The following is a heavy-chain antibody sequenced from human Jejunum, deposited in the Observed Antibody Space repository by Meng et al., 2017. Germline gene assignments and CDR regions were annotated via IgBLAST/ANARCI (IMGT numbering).Heavy chain of an antibody. D-gene: IGHD5-24*01. V-gene: IGHV1-2*06. CDR2: INTNTGGT. CDR1: GYTLKGFY. CDR3: CVLRYKYDEYFDY. Sequence: QLQMDQSGAEVRQPGAAVKVSCRASGYTLKGFYMLWVRQATGQGLEWMGRINTNTGGTNYAQIVKGSITLTRDTSTVYLEVNRLRSDDAAMYYCCVLRYKYDEYFDYWGRGTLVTVSS. J-gene: IGHJ4*02.